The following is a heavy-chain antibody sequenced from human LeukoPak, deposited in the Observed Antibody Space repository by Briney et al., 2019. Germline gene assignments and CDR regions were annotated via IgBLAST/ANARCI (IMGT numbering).Heavy chain of an antibody. D-gene: IGHD1-1*01. J-gene: IGHJ4*02. CDR1: DFTFSSYN. CDR3: ARDHPVHQFPDY. CDR2: IRSSTSYI. V-gene: IGHV3-21*01. Sequence: GSLRFSCASSDFTFSSYNMNWVRQAPGKGLEWVSSIRSSTSYIYYADSVKGRFTISRDNTKNSLYLQMNGLRAEDTAVYYCARDHPVHQFPDYWGQGTLVTVSS.